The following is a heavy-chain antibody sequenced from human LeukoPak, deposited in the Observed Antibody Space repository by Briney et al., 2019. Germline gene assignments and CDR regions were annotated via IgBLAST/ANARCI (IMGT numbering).Heavy chain of an antibody. J-gene: IGHJ4*02. CDR1: GLXVSSHY. CDR3: ARIPFYRTSGSYYTYFDS. Sequence: PGGSLRLSCEVSGLXVSSHYTGWVRQAPGKGLEWVSVIYTAGTTNYADSVKGRFTISRDDSKNTLYLQMNSLRVEDTVVYYCARIPFYRTSGSYYTYFDSWGQGTLVTVSS. CDR2: IYTAGTT. V-gene: IGHV3-53*01. D-gene: IGHD3-10*01.